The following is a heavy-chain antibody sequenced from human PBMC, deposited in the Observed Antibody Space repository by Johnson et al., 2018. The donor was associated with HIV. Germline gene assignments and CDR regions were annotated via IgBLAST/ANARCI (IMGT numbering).Heavy chain of an antibody. D-gene: IGHD1-1*01. CDR2: ISSSGGTT. CDR1: GFTFISYD. V-gene: IGHV3-48*03. J-gene: IGHJ3*01. CDR3: ATVWRNEGRHSFDV. Sequence: EVQLVESGGGVGQPGRSLKVPCAASGFTFISYDTQWIRQSPGKGLEWVSYISSSGGTTHNADSVKGRFAISRNNADNSLYLQMNSLRVEDTALYFCATVWRNEGRHSFDVWGLGTMVTVSS.